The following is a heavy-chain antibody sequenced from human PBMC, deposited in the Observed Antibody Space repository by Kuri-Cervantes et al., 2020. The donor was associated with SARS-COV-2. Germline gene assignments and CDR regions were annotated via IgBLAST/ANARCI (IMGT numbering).Heavy chain of an antibody. CDR1: GGTYTIHA. V-gene: IGHV1-69*13. J-gene: IGHJ4*02. CDR2: IIPIFGTI. Sequence: SVKVSCKASGGTYTIHALSWVRQAPGQGLEWMGGIIPIFGTIRYEQRFQGRLTIAADENTNTAYMELSSLRSEDTAIYYCAKFRAGAVATGPDDLDYWGQGTQVTVSS. D-gene: IGHD6-19*01. CDR3: AKFRAGAVATGPDDLDY.